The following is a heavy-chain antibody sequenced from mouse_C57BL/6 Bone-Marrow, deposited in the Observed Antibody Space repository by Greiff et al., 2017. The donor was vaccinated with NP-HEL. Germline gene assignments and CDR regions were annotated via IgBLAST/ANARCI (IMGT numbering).Heavy chain of an antibody. CDR2: IDPSDSYT. V-gene: IGHV1-69*01. CDR1: GYTFTSYD. D-gene: IGHD6-1*01. CDR3: ASSYWFAY. Sequence: QVQLKESGPELVKPGASVKLSCKASGYTFTSYDINWVKQRPGQGLEWIGEIDPSDSYTNYNQKFKGKSTLTVDKSSSTAYMQLSSLTSEDSAVYYCASSYWFAYWGQGTLVTVSA. J-gene: IGHJ3*01.